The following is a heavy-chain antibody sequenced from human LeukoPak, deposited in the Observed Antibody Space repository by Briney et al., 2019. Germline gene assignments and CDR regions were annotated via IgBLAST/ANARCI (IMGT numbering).Heavy chain of an antibody. D-gene: IGHD2-2*01. CDR1: GGSFSGYY. Sequence: SETLSLTCAVYGGSFSGYYWSWIRQPPGKGLEWIGEINHSGSTNYNPSLKRRVTISVDTSKNQFSLKLSSVTAADTAVYYCARGPVGVVVVPAGFDPWGQGTLVTVSS. CDR3: ARGPVGVVVVPAGFDP. CDR2: INHSGST. V-gene: IGHV4-34*01. J-gene: IGHJ5*02.